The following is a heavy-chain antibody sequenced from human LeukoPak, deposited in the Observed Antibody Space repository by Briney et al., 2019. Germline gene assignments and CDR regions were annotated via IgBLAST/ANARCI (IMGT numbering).Heavy chain of an antibody. CDR2: INPTTGDT. CDR1: GYTFTSYY. Sequence: GASVKVSCKASGYTFTSYYMHWVRQAPGQGLEWMGIINPTTGDTTYAQKFQGRLAMTRDMSTSTVYMELSSLTSEDTAVFYCARYGFSAVWQGGWHAFDIWGQGTVVTVSS. D-gene: IGHD2-15*01. J-gene: IGHJ3*02. CDR3: ARYGFSAVWQGGWHAFDI. V-gene: IGHV1-46*01.